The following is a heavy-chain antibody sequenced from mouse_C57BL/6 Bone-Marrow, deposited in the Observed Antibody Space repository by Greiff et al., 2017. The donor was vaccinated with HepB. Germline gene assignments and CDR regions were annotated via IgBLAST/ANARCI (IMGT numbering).Heavy chain of an antibody. Sequence: VQLQQSGAELVRPGASVTLSCKASGYTFTDYEMHWVKQTPVHGLEWIGAIDPETGGTAYNQKFKGKAILTADKSSSTAYMELRSLTSEDSAVYYCTRYGDGYYIAYWGQGTLVTVSA. J-gene: IGHJ3*01. CDR1: GYTFTDYE. CDR2: IDPETGGT. V-gene: IGHV1-15*01. D-gene: IGHD2-3*01. CDR3: TRYGDGYYIAY.